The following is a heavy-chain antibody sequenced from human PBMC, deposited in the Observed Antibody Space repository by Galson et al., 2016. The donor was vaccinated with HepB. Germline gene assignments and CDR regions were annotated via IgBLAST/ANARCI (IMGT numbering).Heavy chain of an antibody. D-gene: IGHD4-23*01. CDR3: ARGRSPVDYGGVSDGMDL. J-gene: IGHJ6*02. V-gene: IGHV1-8*01. CDR2: MNPNSGDT. Sequence: GYSFLSHDIDWIRQTTGQGLEWMGWMNPNSGDTYYAKKFQGRVNMTRNIAMTTAYMELTSLGSDDTAVYYCARGRSPVDYGGVSDGMDLWGQGTTVIVSS. CDR1: GYSFLSHD.